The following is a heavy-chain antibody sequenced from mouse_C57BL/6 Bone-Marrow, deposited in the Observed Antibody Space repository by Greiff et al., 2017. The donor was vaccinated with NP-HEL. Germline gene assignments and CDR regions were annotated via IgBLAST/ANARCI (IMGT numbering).Heavy chain of an antibody. J-gene: IGHJ3*01. CDR1: GYEFSNYW. CDR3: ARGAY. V-gene: IGHV1-80*01. Sequence: VQVVESGAELVKPGASVKISCKASGYEFSNYWMNWVKQRPGKGLEWIGQIYPGDGDTNYNGKFKDKATMTADKSSSTAYMQLGRLTSEDSAVYFCARGAYWGQGTLVTVSA. CDR2: IYPGDGDT.